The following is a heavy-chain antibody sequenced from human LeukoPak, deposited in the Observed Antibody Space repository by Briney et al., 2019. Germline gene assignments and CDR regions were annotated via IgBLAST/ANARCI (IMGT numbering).Heavy chain of an antibody. CDR1: GFRFSSYW. Sequence: GGSLRLSCSASGFRFSSYWMHWVRQAPGKGLVWVSRIDSYGSGTTYADSVKGRFTISRDNAKNTLYLQMNSLSAEDTAIYYCVRDGDGDYPVDSWGQGTLVTVSS. J-gene: IGHJ4*02. D-gene: IGHD4-17*01. V-gene: IGHV3-74*01. CDR2: IDSYGSGT. CDR3: VRDGDGDYPVDS.